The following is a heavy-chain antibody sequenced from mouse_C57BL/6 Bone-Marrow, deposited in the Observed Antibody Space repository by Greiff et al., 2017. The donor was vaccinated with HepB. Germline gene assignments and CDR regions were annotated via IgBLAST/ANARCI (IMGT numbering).Heavy chain of an antibody. D-gene: IGHD1-1*01. CDR3: VLLSGYYYDWYLDV. V-gene: IGHV1-50*01. Sequence: QVQLQQPGAELVKPGASVKLSCKASGYTFTSYWMQWVKQRPGQGLEWIGEIDPSDSYTNYNQKFKGKATLTVDTSSSTAYMQLSSLTSEDSAVYYFVLLSGYYYDWYLDVWVTGTTVTVSS. J-gene: IGHJ1*03. CDR2: IDPSDSYT. CDR1: GYTFTSYW.